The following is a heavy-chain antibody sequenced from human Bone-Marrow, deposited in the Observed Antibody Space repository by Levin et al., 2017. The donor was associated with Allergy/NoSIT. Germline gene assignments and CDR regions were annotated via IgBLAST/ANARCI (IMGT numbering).Heavy chain of an antibody. D-gene: IGHD3-10*01. CDR1: GFTFKSYS. CDR3: ARVSGGILRDGLDV. J-gene: IGHJ6*02. Sequence: VASVKVSCEVSGFTFKSYSMNWVRQAPGKGLEWVSSISSSGNSMYYGDSVKGRFNISRDNAKNSLYLEMSSLRADDTAVYYCARVSGGILRDGLDVWGQGTTVTVSS. V-gene: IGHV3-21*06. CDR2: ISSSGNSM.